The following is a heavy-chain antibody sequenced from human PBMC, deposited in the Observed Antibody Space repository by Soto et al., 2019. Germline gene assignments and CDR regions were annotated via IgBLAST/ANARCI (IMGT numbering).Heavy chain of an antibody. J-gene: IGHJ6*02. CDR3: AADSAARYCSSTSCSRYYYGMDV. Sequence: GTSVKPSSKAPRVAITSCSRSWPRQATKQGRDWMGWIVVGSGNTNYAEKFQERVNINRDMYKSTAYMELSSLRSEDTAVYSCAADSAARYCSSTSCSRYYYGMDVWGQGTTVTVSS. V-gene: IGHV1-58*01. D-gene: IGHD2-2*01. CDR2: IVVGSGNT. CDR1: RVAITSCS.